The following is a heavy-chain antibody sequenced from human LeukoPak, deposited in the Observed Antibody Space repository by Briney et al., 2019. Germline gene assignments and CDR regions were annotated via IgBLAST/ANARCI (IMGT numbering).Heavy chain of an antibody. J-gene: IGHJ4*02. Sequence: GGSLRLSCAASGFTFSSYSMNWVRQAPGKGLEWVSSISSSSSYIYYADSVKGRFTISRDNAKNLLYLQMNSLRAEDTAVYYCARDRCRYYDSSGYCPFDYWGQGTLVTVSS. CDR2: ISSSSSYI. V-gene: IGHV3-21*01. D-gene: IGHD3-22*01. CDR3: ARDRCRYYDSSGYCPFDY. CDR1: GFTFSSYS.